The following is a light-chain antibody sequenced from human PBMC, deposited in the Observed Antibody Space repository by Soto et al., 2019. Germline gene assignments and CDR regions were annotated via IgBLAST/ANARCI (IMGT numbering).Light chain of an antibody. V-gene: IGKV1-39*01. J-gene: IGKJ3*01. CDR2: AAS. CDR1: QRISSV. CDR3: QQSFSALT. Sequence: IQMTQSPSSLSASVGDTVNITCRAGQRISSVLNWYQQKAGKAPKLLIFAASSLQTGVPSRFSGRGSGTDFTLTITDLQPEDFATYYCQQSFSALTFGPGTTVDV.